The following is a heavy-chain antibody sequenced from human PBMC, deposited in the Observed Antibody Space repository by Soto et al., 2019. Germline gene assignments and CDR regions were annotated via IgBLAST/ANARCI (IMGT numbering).Heavy chain of an antibody. D-gene: IGHD3-10*01. CDR2: ISYDGSNK. Sequence: GGSLRLSCAASGFTFSSYGMHWVRQAPGKGLEWVAVISYDGSNKYYADSVKGRFTISRDNSKNTLYLQMNSLRAEDTAVYYCANDRLWFGELWVYWGQGNLVTVSS. J-gene: IGHJ4*02. CDR3: ANDRLWFGELWVY. V-gene: IGHV3-30*18. CDR1: GFTFSSYG.